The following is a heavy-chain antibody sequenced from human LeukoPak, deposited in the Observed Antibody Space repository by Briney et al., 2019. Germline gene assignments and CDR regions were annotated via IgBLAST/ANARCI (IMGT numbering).Heavy chain of an antibody. CDR2: IYYSGST. CDR3: ATGSSDSSSWLVEFDY. CDR1: GGSISSGGYY. Sequence: PSETLSLTCTVSGGSISSGGYYWSWIHQHPGKGLEWIGYIYYSGSTYYNPSLKSRVTISVDTSKNQFSLKLSSVTAADTAVYYCATGSSDSSSWLVEFDYWGQGTLVTVSS. J-gene: IGHJ4*02. V-gene: IGHV4-31*03. D-gene: IGHD6-13*01.